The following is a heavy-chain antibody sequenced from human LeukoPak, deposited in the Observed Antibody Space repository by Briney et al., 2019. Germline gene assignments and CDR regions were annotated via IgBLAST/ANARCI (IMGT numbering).Heavy chain of an antibody. CDR2: MNPNSGNT. J-gene: IGHJ6*03. CDR3: AREGYSGYDSHYYYYMDV. Sequence: ASVKVSCKASGYTFTSYDINWVRQATGQGLEWTGWMNPNSGNTGYAQKFQGRVTITRNTSISTAYMELSSLRSEDTAVYYCAREGYSGYDSHYYYYMDVWGKGTTVTVSS. CDR1: GYTFTSYD. V-gene: IGHV1-8*03. D-gene: IGHD5-12*01.